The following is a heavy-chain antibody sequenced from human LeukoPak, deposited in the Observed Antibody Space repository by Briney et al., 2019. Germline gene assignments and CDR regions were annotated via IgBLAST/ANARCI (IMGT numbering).Heavy chain of an antibody. CDR2: IYPGDSDT. V-gene: IGHV5-51*01. CDR3: ARSNSGSKSHFDY. J-gene: IGHJ4*02. CDR1: GYSFTNYW. Sequence: KPGESLQTSCKGSGYSFTNYWIGWVRQMPGKGLEWMGIIYPGDSDTRYSPSFQGQVTISADKSISTAYLQWSSLKASDTAMYYCARSNSGSKSHFDYWGQGTLVTVSS. D-gene: IGHD1-26*01.